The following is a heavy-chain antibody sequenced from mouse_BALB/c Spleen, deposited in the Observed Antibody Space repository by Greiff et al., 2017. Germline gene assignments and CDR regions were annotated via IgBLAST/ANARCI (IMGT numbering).Heavy chain of an antibody. J-gene: IGHJ4*01. D-gene: IGHD2-4*01. CDR2: IYPGDGDT. CDR1: GYTFTSYW. Sequence: VQLQQSGAELARPGASVKLSCTASGYTFTSYWMQWVKQRPGQGLEWIGAIYPGDGDTRYTQKFKGKATLTADKSSSTAYMQLSSLASEDSAVYYCARYDYDVIYAMDDWGQGTSVTVSS. V-gene: IGHV1-87*01. CDR3: ARYDYDVIYAMDD.